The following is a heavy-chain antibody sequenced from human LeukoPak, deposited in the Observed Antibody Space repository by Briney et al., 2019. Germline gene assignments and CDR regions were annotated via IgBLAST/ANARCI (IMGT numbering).Heavy chain of an antibody. Sequence: SETLSLTCTVSGGSISSYYWSWIRQPAGKGLEWIGRIYTSGSTNYNPSLKSRVTMSVDTSKNQFPLKLSSVTAADTAVYYCAREYYDFWSGSLGYFDYWGQGTLVTVSS. V-gene: IGHV4-4*07. D-gene: IGHD3-3*01. J-gene: IGHJ4*02. CDR1: GGSISSYY. CDR3: AREYYDFWSGSLGYFDY. CDR2: IYTSGST.